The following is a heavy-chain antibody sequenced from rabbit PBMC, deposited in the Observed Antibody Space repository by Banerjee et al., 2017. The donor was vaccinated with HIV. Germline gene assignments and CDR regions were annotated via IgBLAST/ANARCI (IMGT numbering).Heavy chain of an antibody. Sequence: QSLEESGGDLVKPGASLTLTCTASGFTFSSSYWMSWVRQAPGKGLEWIACIYTGVSGSTYYASWAKGRFTISKTSSTTVTLQMTSLTAADTATYFCARDSYGGVGCDLWGPGTLVTVS. V-gene: IGHV1S40*01. CDR1: GFTFSSSYW. CDR3: ARDSYGGVGCDL. CDR2: IYTGVSGST. D-gene: IGHD4-2*01. J-gene: IGHJ4*01.